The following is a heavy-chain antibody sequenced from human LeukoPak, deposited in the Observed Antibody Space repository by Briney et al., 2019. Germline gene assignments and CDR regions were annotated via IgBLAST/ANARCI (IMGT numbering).Heavy chain of an antibody. CDR3: AKDSGSGYPYYFDY. J-gene: IGHJ4*02. Sequence: GGSLRLSCAASGFTFSSYGMNWVRQAPGKGLEWVSGISGSGGRTYYSDSVKGRFTISRDNSKNTLYLQMNSLRAEDTAVYYCAKDSGSGYPYYFDYWGQGTLVTVSS. V-gene: IGHV3-23*01. D-gene: IGHD3-22*01. CDR1: GFTFSSYG. CDR2: ISGSGGRT.